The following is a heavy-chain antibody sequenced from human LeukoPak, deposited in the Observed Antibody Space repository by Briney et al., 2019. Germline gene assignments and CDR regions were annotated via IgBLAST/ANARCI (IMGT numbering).Heavy chain of an antibody. Sequence: GGSLRLSCPASGFTFSSYSMNWARKAQGKGPEWVSSISSSSSYIYYADSVKGRFTISRENAKNSLYLQMNSLRAEDTAVYYCARDLGSYQDYWGQGTLVTVSS. V-gene: IGHV3-21*01. CDR1: GFTFSSYS. CDR3: ARDLGSYQDY. CDR2: ISSSSSYI. J-gene: IGHJ4*02. D-gene: IGHD5-18*01.